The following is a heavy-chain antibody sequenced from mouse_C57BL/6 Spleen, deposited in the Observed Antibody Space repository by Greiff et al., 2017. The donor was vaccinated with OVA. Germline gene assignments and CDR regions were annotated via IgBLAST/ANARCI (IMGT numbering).Heavy chain of an antibody. Sequence: EVHLVESGPGLVKPSQSLSLTCSVTGYSITSGYYWNWIRQFPGNKLEWMGYISYDGSNNYNPSLKNRISITRDTSKNQFFLKLNSVTTEDTASYYGARENWDDWFAYWGQGTLVTVSA. CDR2: ISYDGSN. J-gene: IGHJ3*01. V-gene: IGHV3-6*01. CDR1: GYSITSGYY. D-gene: IGHD4-1*01. CDR3: ARENWDDWFAY.